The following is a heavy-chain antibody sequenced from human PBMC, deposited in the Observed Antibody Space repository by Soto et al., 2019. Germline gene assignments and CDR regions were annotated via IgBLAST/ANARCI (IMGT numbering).Heavy chain of an antibody. Sequence: EVQLLESGGGLVQPGGSLRLSCAASGFTFSSYAMNWVRQAPGKGLEWVSVISGSGGSTYYTDSVKCRFTISRDNSKNTLYLQMNSLRAEDTAVYYCARRSSSWYFDCWGQGNLVPVSS. CDR3: ARRSSSWYFDC. D-gene: IGHD6-13*01. CDR2: ISGSGGST. V-gene: IGHV3-23*01. CDR1: GFTFSSYA. J-gene: IGHJ4*02.